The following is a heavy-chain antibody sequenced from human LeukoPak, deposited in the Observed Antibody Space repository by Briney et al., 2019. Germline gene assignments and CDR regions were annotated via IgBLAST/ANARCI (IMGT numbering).Heavy chain of an antibody. CDR2: IYTSGST. V-gene: IGHV4-61*02. CDR1: GGSISSGSYY. CDR3: ARIPAGGYIDY. Sequence: SETLSLTCTVSGGSISSGSYYWSWIRQPAGKGLEWIGRIYTSGSTNYNPSLKSRVTISVDTSKNQFSLKLSSVTAADTAVYYCARIPAGGYIDYWGQGTLVTVSS. D-gene: IGHD2-15*01. J-gene: IGHJ4*02.